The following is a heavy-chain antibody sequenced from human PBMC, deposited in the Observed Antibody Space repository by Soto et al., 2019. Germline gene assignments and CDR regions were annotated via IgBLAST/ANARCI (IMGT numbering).Heavy chain of an antibody. CDR2: INHSGST. CDR1: GGSFSGYY. CDR3: ARGLPRWIQLVYFDY. D-gene: IGHD5-18*01. Sequence: QVQLQQWGAGLLKPSETLSLTCAVYGGSFSGYYWSWIRQPPGKGREWIGEINHSGSTNYNPSLKSRVTISVDTSKNQFSLKLSSVTAADTAVYYCARGLPRWIQLVYFDYWGQGTLVTVSS. V-gene: IGHV4-34*01. J-gene: IGHJ4*02.